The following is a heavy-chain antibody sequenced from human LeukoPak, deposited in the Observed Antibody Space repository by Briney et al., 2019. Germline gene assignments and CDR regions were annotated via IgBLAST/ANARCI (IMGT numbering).Heavy chain of an antibody. CDR2: IYTSGST. CDR3: AREGGITIFGVVTGRRFDY. D-gene: IGHD3-3*01. CDR1: GGSISSYY. J-gene: IGHJ4*02. V-gene: IGHV4-4*07. Sequence: SETLSLTCTVSGGSISSYYWSWIRQPAGKGLEWIGRIYTSGSTNYNPSLKSRVTMSVDTTKNQFSLKLSSVTAADTAVYYCAREGGITIFGVVTGRRFDYWGQGTLVTVSS.